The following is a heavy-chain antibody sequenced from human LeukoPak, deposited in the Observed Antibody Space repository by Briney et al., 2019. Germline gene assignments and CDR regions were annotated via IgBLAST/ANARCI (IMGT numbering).Heavy chain of an antibody. J-gene: IGHJ6*03. Sequence: SGGSLRLSCAASGFTFSSFGMHWVRQAPGNGLEWVAFIRYDGSNKKYADAVTGRFTISRDNSKNTLYLQMSSLRAEATAVYYCASGSGSYRTPYYYMDVWGTGTTVTVSS. CDR2: IRYDGSNK. D-gene: IGHD3-10*01. CDR3: ASGSGSYRTPYYYMDV. CDR1: GFTFSSFG. V-gene: IGHV3-30*02.